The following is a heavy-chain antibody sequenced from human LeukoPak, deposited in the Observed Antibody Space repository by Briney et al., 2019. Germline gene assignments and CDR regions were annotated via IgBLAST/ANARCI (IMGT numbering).Heavy chain of an antibody. CDR1: GFIFDSYA. D-gene: IGHD6-19*01. Sequence: PGGSLRLSCAAPGFIFDSYAIHWVRQAPGEGLEWVSLIRVDVDSTFYADSVRGGFTISRDNTRKSLSLQMSSLRSEDTALYYCARESETSGWYDYWGQGTLVTVSS. CDR2: IRVDVDST. CDR3: ARESETSGWYDY. J-gene: IGHJ4*02. V-gene: IGHV3-43*02.